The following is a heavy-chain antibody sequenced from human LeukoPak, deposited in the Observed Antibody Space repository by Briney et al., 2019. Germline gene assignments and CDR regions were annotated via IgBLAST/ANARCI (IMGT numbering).Heavy chain of an antibody. Sequence: SETLSLTCSVSGASISRNTYYWGWIRQSPGKGLEWIGTFYYTGSTYYNPSLKSRITISVDTSKNHFSLKLSSVTAADTAVYYCARANYYDSSGYYYNAFDIWGQGTMVTVSS. CDR1: GASISRNTYY. D-gene: IGHD3-22*01. V-gene: IGHV4-39*02. CDR2: FYYTGST. J-gene: IGHJ3*02. CDR3: ARANYYDSSGYYYNAFDI.